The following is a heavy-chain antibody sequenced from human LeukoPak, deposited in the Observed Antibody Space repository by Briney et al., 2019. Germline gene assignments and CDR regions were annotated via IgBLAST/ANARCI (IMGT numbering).Heavy chain of an antibody. Sequence: EASVKVSCKASGYTFTGYGISWVRQAPGQGLEWMGWISAYNGNTNYAQKLQGRVTMTTDTSTSTAYMELRSLRSDDTAVYYCARLVYAIAYYYMDIWGKGTTVTVSS. D-gene: IGHD2-8*01. V-gene: IGHV1-18*01. J-gene: IGHJ6*03. CDR1: GYTFTGYG. CDR3: ARLVYAIAYYYMDI. CDR2: ISAYNGNT.